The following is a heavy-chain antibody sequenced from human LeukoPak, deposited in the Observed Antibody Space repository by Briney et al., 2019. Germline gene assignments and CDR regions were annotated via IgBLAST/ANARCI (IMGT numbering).Heavy chain of an antibody. CDR1: GGSISSSSYY. J-gene: IGHJ4*02. CDR2: IYYSGST. V-gene: IGHV4-39*01. CDR3: ARGRGQGSSKDY. Sequence: PSETLSLTCTVSGGSISSSSYYWGWIRQPPGKGLEWIGSIYYSGSTYYNPSLKSRVTISVDTSKNQFSLKLSSVTAADTAVYYCARGRGQGSSKDYWGQGTLVTVSS. D-gene: IGHD3-10*01.